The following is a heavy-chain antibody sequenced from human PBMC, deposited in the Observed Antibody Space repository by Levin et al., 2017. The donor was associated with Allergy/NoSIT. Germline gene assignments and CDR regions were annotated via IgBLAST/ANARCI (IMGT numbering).Heavy chain of an antibody. Sequence: SQTLSLTCAISGDSVSSNSAAWNWIRQSPSRGLEWLGRTYYRSKWYNDYAVSVKSRITINPDTSKNQFSLQLNSVTPEDTAVYYCARTVGGSGWYGGIFSPFDYWGQGTLVTVSS. CDR3: ARTVGGSGWYGGIFSPFDY. CDR2: TYYRSKWYN. V-gene: IGHV6-1*01. D-gene: IGHD6-19*01. CDR1: GDSVSSNSAA. J-gene: IGHJ4*02.